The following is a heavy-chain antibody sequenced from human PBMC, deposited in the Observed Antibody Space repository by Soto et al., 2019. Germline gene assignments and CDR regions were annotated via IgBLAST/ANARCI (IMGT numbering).Heavy chain of an antibody. CDR1: GYTFTSYG. CDR2: ISAYNGNT. CDR3: ARKTYYYDSSGYSLDP. J-gene: IGHJ5*02. Sequence: ASVKVSCKASGYTFTSYGISWVRQAPGQGLEWMGWISAYNGNTNYAQKLQGRVTMTTDTSTSTAYKELRSLRSDDTAVYYCARKTYYYDSSGYSLDPWGQGTLVTVSS. V-gene: IGHV1-18*01. D-gene: IGHD3-22*01.